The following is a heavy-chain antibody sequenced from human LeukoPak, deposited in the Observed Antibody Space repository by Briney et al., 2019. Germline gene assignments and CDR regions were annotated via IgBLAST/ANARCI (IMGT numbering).Heavy chain of an antibody. CDR2: IYPGDSDT. CDR3: ARSPDQLARVATGLDY. J-gene: IGHJ4*02. D-gene: IGHD5-12*01. CDR1: GCSFTSYW. Sequence: RGESLKISCKGSGCSFTSYWIGWVRQMPGKGLEWMGIIYPGDSDTRYSPSFQGQVTISADKSISTAYLQWSSLKASDTAMYYCARSPDQLARVATGLDYWGQGTLVTVSS. V-gene: IGHV5-51*01.